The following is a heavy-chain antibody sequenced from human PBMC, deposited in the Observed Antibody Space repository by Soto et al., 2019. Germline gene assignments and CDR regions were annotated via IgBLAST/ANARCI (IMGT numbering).Heavy chain of an antibody. V-gene: IGHV4-59*08. J-gene: IGHJ5*02. CDR2: IYYSGST. CDR1: GGSISSYY. Sequence: PSETLSLTCTVSGGSISSYYWSWIRQPPGKGLEWIGYIYYSGSTNYNPSLKSRVTISVDTSKNQFSLKLSSVTAADTAVYYCARHVDYYDSSGYYPNWFDPWGQGTLVTVSS. CDR3: ARHVDYYDSSGYYPNWFDP. D-gene: IGHD3-22*01.